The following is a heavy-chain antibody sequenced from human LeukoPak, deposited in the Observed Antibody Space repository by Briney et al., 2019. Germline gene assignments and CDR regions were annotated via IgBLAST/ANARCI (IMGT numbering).Heavy chain of an antibody. J-gene: IGHJ5*02. V-gene: IGHV3-30*04. CDR2: ISYDGSNK. D-gene: IGHD3-10*01. CDR3: ARDRSQEFDP. Sequence: GGSLRLSCAVSGFTFSSYAMHWVRQAPGKGLEWVAVISYDGSNKYYADSVKGRFTISRDNAKNSLYLQMNSLRAEDTAVYYCARDRSQEFDPWGQGTLVAVSS. CDR1: GFTFSSYA.